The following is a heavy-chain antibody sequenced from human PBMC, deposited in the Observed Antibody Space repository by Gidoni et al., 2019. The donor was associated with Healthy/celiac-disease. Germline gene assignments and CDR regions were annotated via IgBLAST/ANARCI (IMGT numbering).Heavy chain of an antibody. J-gene: IGHJ4*02. CDR3: ARGGSDFWSGYYFDY. D-gene: IGHD3-3*01. Sequence: QVQLQESGPGLVKPSQTLSLTCPVSGRSISRVGYYWSWIRQHPGKVLEWIWYIYYSGSTYYNPSLKSRVTISVDTSKNQFSLKLSSVTAADTAVYYCARGGSDFWSGYYFDYWGQGTLVTVSS. CDR2: IYYSGST. V-gene: IGHV4-31*03. CDR1: GRSISRVGYY.